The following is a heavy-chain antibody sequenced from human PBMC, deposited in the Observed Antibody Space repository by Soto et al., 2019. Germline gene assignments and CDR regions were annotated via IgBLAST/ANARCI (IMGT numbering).Heavy chain of an antibody. V-gene: IGHV1-18*01. J-gene: IGHJ3*02. CDR1: GYTFTSYG. CDR3: ALGSLRPITGTTHDAFDI. Sequence: GASVKVSCKASGYTFTSYGISWVRQAPGQGLEWMGWISAYNGNTNYAQKLQGRVTMTTDTSTSTAYMELRSLRSDDTAVYYCALGSLRPITGTTHDAFDIWGQGTMVTVSS. CDR2: ISAYNGNT. D-gene: IGHD1-20*01.